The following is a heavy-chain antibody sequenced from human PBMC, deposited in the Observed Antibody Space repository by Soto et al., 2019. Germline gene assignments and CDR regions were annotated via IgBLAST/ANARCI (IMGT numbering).Heavy chain of an antibody. D-gene: IGHD6-19*01. J-gene: IGHJ4*02. V-gene: IGHV1-18*01. CDR3: ARVWSHHSSVAGDY. CDR2: ISAYNGNT. Sequence: ASLKVSCKASGYTFTSYGISWVRQAPGQGLEWMGWISAYNGNTNYAQKLQGRVTMTTDTSTSTAYMELRSLRSDDTAVYYCARVWSHHSSVAGDYWGQGTLVTVSS. CDR1: GYTFTSYG.